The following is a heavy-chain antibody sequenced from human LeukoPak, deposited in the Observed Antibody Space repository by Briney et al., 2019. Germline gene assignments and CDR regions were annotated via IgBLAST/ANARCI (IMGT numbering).Heavy chain of an antibody. CDR1: GGSISNY. J-gene: IGHJ3*02. V-gene: IGHV4-59*12. Sequence: SETLSLTCTVSGGSISNYWSWIRQPPGKGLEWIGYIDYSGWTNYNPSLKSRVTISVDTSKNQFSLKLSSVTAADTAVYYCARGRSGWRNDAFDIWGQGTMVTVSS. D-gene: IGHD6-19*01. CDR3: ARGRSGWRNDAFDI. CDR2: IDYSGWT.